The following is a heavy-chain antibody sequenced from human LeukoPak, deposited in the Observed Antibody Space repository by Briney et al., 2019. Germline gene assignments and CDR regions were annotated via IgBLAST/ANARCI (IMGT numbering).Heavy chain of an antibody. Sequence: SVKVSCKASGGTFSSYAISWVRQAPGQGLEWMGRIIPIFGIANYAQKFQGRVTITADKSTSTAYMELSSLRSEDTAVYYCARGLSSSSPMSPYHGMDVWGKGTTVTVSS. CDR1: GGTFSSYA. V-gene: IGHV1-69*04. J-gene: IGHJ6*04. CDR3: ARGLSSSSPMSPYHGMDV. D-gene: IGHD6-6*01. CDR2: IIPIFGIA.